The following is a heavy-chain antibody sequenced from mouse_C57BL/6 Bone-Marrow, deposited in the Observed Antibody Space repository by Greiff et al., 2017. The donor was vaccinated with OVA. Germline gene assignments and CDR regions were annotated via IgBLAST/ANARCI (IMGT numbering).Heavy chain of an antibody. V-gene: IGHV1-61*01. CDR2: IYPSDSET. Sequence: VQLQQPGAELVRPGSSVKLSCKASGYTFTSFWRAWVKQRPGQGREWIGNIYPSDSETQYNQKFKDKATLTVDKSSSTAYMQRSSLTSEDSAVYYCARDGDYDRSPFAYWGQGTLVTVSA. D-gene: IGHD2-4*01. CDR3: ARDGDYDRSPFAY. CDR1: GYTFTSFW. J-gene: IGHJ3*01.